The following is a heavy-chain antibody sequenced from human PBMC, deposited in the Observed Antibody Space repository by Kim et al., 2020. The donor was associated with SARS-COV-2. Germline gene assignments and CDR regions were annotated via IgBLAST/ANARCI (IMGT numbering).Heavy chain of an antibody. D-gene: IGHD6-13*01. V-gene: IGHV4-34*01. J-gene: IGHJ4*02. CDR1: GGSFSGYY. CDR2: INHSGST. Sequence: SETLSLTCAVYGGSFSGYYWSWIRQPPGKGLEWIGEINHSGSTNYNPSLKSRVTISVDTSKNQFSLKLSSVTAADTAVYYCARGVGNSSSCWGQGTLVTVSS. CDR3: ARGVGNSSSC.